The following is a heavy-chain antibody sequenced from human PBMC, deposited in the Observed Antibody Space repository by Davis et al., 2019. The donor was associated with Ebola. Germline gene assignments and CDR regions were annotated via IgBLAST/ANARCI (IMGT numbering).Heavy chain of an antibody. Sequence: SETLSLTCASLSGDYWTWIRQPPGKGLEWIGYIYYSGSTNYNPSLKSRVTISVDTSKNQFSLKLSSVTAADTAVYYCARDVTLWGQGTLVTVSS. CDR1: SLSGDY. J-gene: IGHJ4*02. CDR2: IYYSGST. V-gene: IGHV4-59*01. CDR3: ARDVTL.